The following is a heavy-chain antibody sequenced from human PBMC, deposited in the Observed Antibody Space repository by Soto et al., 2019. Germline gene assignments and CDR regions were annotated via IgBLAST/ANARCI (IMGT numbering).Heavy chain of an antibody. CDR2: IWYDGSNK. CDR1: GFSFSSYG. Sequence: GGSLRLSCAASGFSFSSYGLHWVRQPPGKGLEWVAVIWYDGSNKYYADCVKGRFTISRDNSKNTLYLQMNSLRAEDTAVYYCARDPKHYDFWSGPYLGYGMDVWGQGKTVTVSS. V-gene: IGHV3-33*01. D-gene: IGHD3-3*01. CDR3: ARDPKHYDFWSGPYLGYGMDV. J-gene: IGHJ6*02.